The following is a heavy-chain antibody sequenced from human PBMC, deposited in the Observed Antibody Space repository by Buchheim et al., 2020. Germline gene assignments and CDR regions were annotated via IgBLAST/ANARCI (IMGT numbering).Heavy chain of an antibody. D-gene: IGHD3-22*01. CDR2: IYYSGST. CDR1: GGSISSYR. Sequence: QVQLQESGPGLVKPSETLSLTCTVSGGSISSYRWSWIRQPPGKGLEWIGYIYYSGSTNYNPSLKSRVTISVDTSKNQFSLKLSSVTAADTAVYYCARRGSYYDSSGYYYFDYWGQGTL. V-gene: IGHV4-59*01. CDR3: ARRGSYYDSSGYYYFDY. J-gene: IGHJ4*02.